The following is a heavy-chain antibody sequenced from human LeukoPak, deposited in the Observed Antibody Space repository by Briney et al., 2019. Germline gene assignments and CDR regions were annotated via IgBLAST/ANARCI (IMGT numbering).Heavy chain of an antibody. J-gene: IGHJ4*02. CDR2: ISGSGGST. V-gene: IGHV3-23*01. CDR1: GFTFSSYA. D-gene: IGHD6-13*01. CDR3: ARTRSVAAAGTNDY. Sequence: GGSLRLSCGASGFTFSSYAMSWVRQAPGKGLEWVSAISGSGGSTYYADSVKGRFTISRDNSKNTLYLQMNSLRAEDTAVYYCARTRSVAAAGTNDYWGKGTLVTVSS.